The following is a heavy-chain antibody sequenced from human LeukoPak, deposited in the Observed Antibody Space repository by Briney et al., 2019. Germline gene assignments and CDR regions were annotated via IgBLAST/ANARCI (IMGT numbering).Heavy chain of an antibody. CDR2: ISWNNGSI. CDR1: GFTFDDYS. D-gene: IGHD6-13*01. J-gene: IGHJ4*02. CDR3: ARGNGYSTSGYVDY. V-gene: IGHV3-9*03. Sequence: PGRSLRLSCAASGFTFDDYSMHWVRQAPGKGLEWVSGISWNNGSIVYADSVKGRFTISRDRTKNSLYLQMNSLRAEDMALYYCARGNGYSTSGYVDYWGQGTLVTVSS.